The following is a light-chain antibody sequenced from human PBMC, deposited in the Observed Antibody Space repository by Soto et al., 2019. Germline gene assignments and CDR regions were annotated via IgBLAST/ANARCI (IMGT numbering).Light chain of an antibody. Sequence: EIVLTQSPGTLSMSPGERATLSCRASQSVSSTYLAWYQQKPGQAPRLLIYGASSRATGIPDRFSGSGSGTDFTLTISRLEPEDVAVYYCQQYDGSPRTFGQGTKVDVK. CDR2: GAS. CDR3: QQYDGSPRT. V-gene: IGKV3-20*01. J-gene: IGKJ1*01. CDR1: QSVSSTY.